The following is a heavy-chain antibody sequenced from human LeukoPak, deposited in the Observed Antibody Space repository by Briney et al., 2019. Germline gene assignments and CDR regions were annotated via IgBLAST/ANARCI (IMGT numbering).Heavy chain of an antibody. CDR1: GYTFNSYG. J-gene: IGHJ6*02. D-gene: IGHD3/OR15-3a*01. Sequence: ASVKVSCKASGYTFNSYGISWVRQAPGQGLEWMGWISAYNGNKEYAEKFQGRVTMTTDTATSTAYMELRSLRPDDTAVYYCAKSDWLSRLIYKNGLDIWGQGTTVTVSS. CDR2: ISAYNGNK. CDR3: AKSDWLSRLIYKNGLDI. V-gene: IGHV1-18*01.